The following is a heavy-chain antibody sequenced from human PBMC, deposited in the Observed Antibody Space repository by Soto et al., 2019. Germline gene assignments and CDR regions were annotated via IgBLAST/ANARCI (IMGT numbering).Heavy chain of an antibody. CDR1: GYSFTSYW. CDR2: TDPSDSYT. V-gene: IGHV5-10-1*01. D-gene: IGHD3-22*01. Sequence: GESLKISCKGSGYSFTSYWISWVRQIPGKGLEWMGRTDPSDSYTNYSPSFQGHVTISTDKSISTAYLQWSSLKASDTAMYYCARSSGSSGYLRPDGMDVWGQGTTVTVSS. CDR3: ARSSGSSGYLRPDGMDV. J-gene: IGHJ6*02.